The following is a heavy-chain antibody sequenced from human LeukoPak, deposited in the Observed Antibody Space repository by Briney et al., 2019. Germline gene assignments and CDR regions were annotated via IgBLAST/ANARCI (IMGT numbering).Heavy chain of an antibody. Sequence: SVTLSLTCTVSGGSISSYYWSWIRQPPGKGLEWIGYIYTSGSTNYNPSLKSRVTISVDTSKNQFSLKLSSVTAADTAVYYCARSRTTSGWFDPWGQGTLVTVSS. CDR3: ARSRTTSGWFDP. CDR1: GGSISSYY. J-gene: IGHJ5*02. D-gene: IGHD4-17*01. CDR2: IYTSGST. V-gene: IGHV4-4*09.